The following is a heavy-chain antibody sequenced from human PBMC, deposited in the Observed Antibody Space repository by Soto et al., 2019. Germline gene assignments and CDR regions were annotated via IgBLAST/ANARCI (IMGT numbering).Heavy chain of an antibody. V-gene: IGHV1-46*01. J-gene: IGHJ6*02. Sequence: ASVKVSCKASGYTFTKFHIHWVRQAPGQGLEWMGMIDPSGGVTRDAQRFQGRITMTSDTSTSSVYMELRGLTSEDTAVYYCARRGYSYGSPAVYGMDVWGQGTTVTVSS. CDR1: GYTFTKFH. CDR3: ARRGYSYGSPAVYGMDV. CDR2: IDPSGGVT. D-gene: IGHD5-18*01.